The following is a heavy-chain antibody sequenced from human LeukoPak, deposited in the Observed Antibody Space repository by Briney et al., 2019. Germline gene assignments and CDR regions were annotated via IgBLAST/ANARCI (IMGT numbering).Heavy chain of an antibody. V-gene: IGHV4-39*01. Sequence: SETLSLTCTVSDDSLISSFYSWGWVRQPPGKGLEWIAAIYASGSSYYNPSLESRVTISVDTSKKQFSLKVKSVTAADTAVYYCARLGRSYLLQHWGQGTLVTVSS. J-gene: IGHJ1*01. D-gene: IGHD1-26*01. CDR3: ARLGRSYLLQH. CDR1: DDSLISSFYS. CDR2: IYASGSS.